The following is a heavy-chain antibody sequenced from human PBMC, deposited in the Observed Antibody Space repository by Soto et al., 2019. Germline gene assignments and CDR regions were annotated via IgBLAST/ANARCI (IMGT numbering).Heavy chain of an antibody. V-gene: IGHV1-8*01. CDR1: GYTFTSYD. CDR3: ARVGWGELENGGEWFDP. Sequence: QVQLVQSGAEVKKPGASVKVSCKASGYTFTSYDINWVRQATGQGLEWMGWMNPNSGNTGYAQKFQGTVTMTRDTSISTHYMEPASLRSEDAAVYYCARVGWGELENGGEWFDPWRQGTLVTVSS. J-gene: IGHJ5*02. D-gene: IGHD1-1*01. CDR2: MNPNSGNT.